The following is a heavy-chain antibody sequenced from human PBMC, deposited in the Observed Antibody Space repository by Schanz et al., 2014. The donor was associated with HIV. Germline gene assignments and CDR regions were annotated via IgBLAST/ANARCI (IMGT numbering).Heavy chain of an antibody. CDR1: GGTFSIYA. CDR2: MNPNSGNT. V-gene: IGHV1-8*02. CDR3: AREKTTLNWFDP. D-gene: IGHD4-4*01. J-gene: IGHJ5*02. Sequence: QMRLVQSGSEMKKPGASVKVSCRASGGTFSIYAINWVRQAPGQGLEWMGWMNPNSGNTGYAQKFQGRVTMTTDTSTSTAYMELRSLRSDDTAVYYCAREKTTLNWFDPWGQGTLVTVSS.